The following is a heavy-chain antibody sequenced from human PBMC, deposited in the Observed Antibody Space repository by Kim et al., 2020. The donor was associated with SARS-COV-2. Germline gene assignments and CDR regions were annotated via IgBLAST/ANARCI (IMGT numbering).Heavy chain of an antibody. Sequence: SETLSLTCSVSGDSISSSGYYWGWIRQPPGKGLEWIGSVHDSGSTYYSPSPKNRVTISADMSKKEFSLKMTSVTAADTAAYYCVSRSYGGGWHIELYF. D-gene: IGHD3-16*01. CDR2: VHDSGST. CDR3: VSRSYGGGWHIELYF. V-gene: IGHV4-39*01. CDR1: GDSISSSGYY. J-gene: IGHJ1*01.